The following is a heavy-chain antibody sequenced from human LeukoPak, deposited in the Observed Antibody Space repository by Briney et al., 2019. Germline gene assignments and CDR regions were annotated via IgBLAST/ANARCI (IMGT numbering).Heavy chain of an antibody. CDR3: ASLNTDDYGDYVGLDDAFDI. CDR1: GFTFSSYA. J-gene: IGHJ3*02. Sequence: PGGSLRLSCAASGFTFSSYAMHWVRQAPGKGLEWVAVISYDGSNKYYADSVKGRFTISRDNSKNTLYLQMNSLRAEDTAVYYCASLNTDDYGDYVGLDDAFDIWGQGTMVIVSS. V-gene: IGHV3-30-3*01. CDR2: ISYDGSNK. D-gene: IGHD4-17*01.